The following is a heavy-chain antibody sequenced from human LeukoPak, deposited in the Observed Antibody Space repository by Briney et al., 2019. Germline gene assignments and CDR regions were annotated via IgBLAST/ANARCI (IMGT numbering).Heavy chain of an antibody. CDR2: ISAYNGNT. D-gene: IGHD3-22*01. Sequence: ASVKVSCKASGYTFTSYGIIWVRQAPGQGLEWMGWISAYNGNTNYAQKLQGRVTMTTDTSTSTAYMELRSQRSDDTAVYYCARDPYYDSSGYTYFDYWGQGTLVTVSS. CDR3: ARDPYYDSSGYTYFDY. CDR1: GYTFTSYG. V-gene: IGHV1-18*01. J-gene: IGHJ4*02.